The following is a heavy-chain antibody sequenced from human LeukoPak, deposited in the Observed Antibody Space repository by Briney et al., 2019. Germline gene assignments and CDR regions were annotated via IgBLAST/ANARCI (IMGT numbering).Heavy chain of an antibody. D-gene: IGHD3-10*01. CDR2: INPNSGGT. V-gene: IGHV1-2*02. CDR1: GYTFTGNY. CDR3: ARGGELLWFGATYYYYYMDV. J-gene: IGHJ6*03. Sequence: ASVKVSCKASGYTFTGNYMHWVRQAPGQGLEWMGWINPNSGGTNYAQKFQDRVTVTRDTSISTAYMELSRLRSDDTAVYYCARGGELLWFGATYYYYYMDVWGKGTTVTISS.